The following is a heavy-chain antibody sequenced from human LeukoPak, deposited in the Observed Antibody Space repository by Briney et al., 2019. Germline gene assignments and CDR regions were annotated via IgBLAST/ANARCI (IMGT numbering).Heavy chain of an antibody. Sequence: GGSLRLSCAASGFTFGSYNMNWVRQAPGKGLEWVSYISDSSGTIYYADSVKGRFTISRDNSKNTLYLQMNSLRAEDTAVYYCAKDRPSIEGYFDSWGQGTLVTVSS. CDR2: ISDSSGTI. CDR3: AKDRPSIEGYFDS. CDR1: GFTFGSYN. V-gene: IGHV3-48*01. J-gene: IGHJ4*02.